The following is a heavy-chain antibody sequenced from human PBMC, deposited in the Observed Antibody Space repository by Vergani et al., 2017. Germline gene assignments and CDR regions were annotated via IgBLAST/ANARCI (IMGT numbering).Heavy chain of an antibody. CDR3: ARDGYTAMDPYYYYYYMDV. D-gene: IGHD5-18*01. J-gene: IGHJ6*03. CDR2: ISSSSSYI. CDR1: GFTFSSYS. Sequence: EVQLVESGGGLVKPGGSLRLSCAASGFTFSSYSMNWVRQAPGKGLEWVSSISSSSSYIYYADSVKGRFTISRDNAKNSLYLQMNSLRAEDTAVYYCARDGYTAMDPYYYYYYMDVWGKXP. V-gene: IGHV3-21*01.